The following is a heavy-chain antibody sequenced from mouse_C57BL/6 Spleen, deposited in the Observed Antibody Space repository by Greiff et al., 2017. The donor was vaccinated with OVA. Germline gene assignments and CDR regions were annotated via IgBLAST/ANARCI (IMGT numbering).Heavy chain of an antibody. J-gene: IGHJ3*01. CDR1: GYTFTSYG. D-gene: IGHD4-1*01. CDR2: IYPRSGNT. V-gene: IGHV1-81*01. CDR3: ASWDVGFAY. Sequence: QVQLKESGAELARPGASVKLSCKASGYTFTSYGISWVKQRTGQGLEWIGEIYPRSGNTYYNEKFKGKATLTADKSSSTAYMELRSLTSEDSAVYFCASWDVGFAYWGQGTLVTVSA.